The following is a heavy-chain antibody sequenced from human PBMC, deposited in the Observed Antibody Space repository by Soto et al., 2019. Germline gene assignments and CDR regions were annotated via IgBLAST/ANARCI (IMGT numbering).Heavy chain of an antibody. J-gene: IGHJ4*02. CDR3: QREYGIKPVRGVLDY. CDR1: GLTFCSYA. V-gene: IGHV3-30-3*01. D-gene: IGHD3-10*01. Sequence: WGSLRLSCAASGLTFCSYAMHWARQAPGKGLEWVAVISYDGSNKYYADSVKGRFTISRDNSKNTLYLQMNSLRAEDTAVYYCQREYGIKPVRGVLDYWVQGTLVPVSS. CDR2: ISYDGSNK.